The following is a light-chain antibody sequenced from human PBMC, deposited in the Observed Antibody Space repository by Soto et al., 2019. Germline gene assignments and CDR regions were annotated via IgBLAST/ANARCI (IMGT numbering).Light chain of an antibody. V-gene: IGLV1-47*01. CDR2: RNN. CDR3: AAWDDSLSGVV. CDR1: SSNIGSYY. J-gene: IGLJ2*01. Sequence: QSVLTQPPSASGTPGQRVTISCSGSSSNIGSYYVYWYQQLPGTAPTLLIYRNNQRPSGVPDRFSGSKSGTSASLAISGLRSEDEADYYCAAWDDSLSGVVFGGGTKLTVL.